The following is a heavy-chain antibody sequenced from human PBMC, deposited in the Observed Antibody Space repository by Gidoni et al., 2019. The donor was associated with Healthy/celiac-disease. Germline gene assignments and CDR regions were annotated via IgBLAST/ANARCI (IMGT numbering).Heavy chain of an antibody. V-gene: IGHV4-34*01. J-gene: IGHJ4*02. D-gene: IGHD3-16*02. Sequence: QVHLQQCGAGLLQPSETLSLPCAVYGGSFSGYYCSWLRQPPGKGLEWIGEINHSGSTNYNPSLKSRVTIAVDTSKNQFSLKLSSVTAADTAVYYCAGLPAWGSYRSPIMWGQGTLVTVSS. CDR1: GGSFSGYY. CDR2: INHSGST. CDR3: AGLPAWGSYRSPIM.